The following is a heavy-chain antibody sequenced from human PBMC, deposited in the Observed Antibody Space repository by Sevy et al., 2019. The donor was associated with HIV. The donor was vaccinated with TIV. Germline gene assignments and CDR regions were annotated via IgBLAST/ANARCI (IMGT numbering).Heavy chain of an antibody. Sequence: ASVKVSCKASGYTFTSYGISWVRQAPGQGLEWMGWISAYNGNTNYAQKLQGRVTMTTDTSTSTADMELRSLRSDDTAVYYCARDAGYRFYDFWSGYYVSYYYYYGMDVWGQGTTVTVSS. D-gene: IGHD3-3*01. J-gene: IGHJ6*02. V-gene: IGHV1-18*01. CDR1: GYTFTSYG. CDR2: ISAYNGNT. CDR3: ARDAGYRFYDFWSGYYVSYYYYYGMDV.